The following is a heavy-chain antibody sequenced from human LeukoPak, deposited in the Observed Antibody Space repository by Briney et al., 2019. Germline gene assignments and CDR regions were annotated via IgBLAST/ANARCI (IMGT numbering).Heavy chain of an antibody. CDR3: ARHQWHYYYYMGV. D-gene: IGHD6-19*01. J-gene: IGHJ6*03. CDR2: IYYSGDT. V-gene: IGHV4-39*01. Sequence: PSETLSLTCTVSGGSFSSSSYYWGWIRQPPGKGLEWIGSIYYSGDTYYNPSLKSRRVTISVGTSKNQFSLRLSSVTAADTAVYYCARHQWHYYYYMGVWGKGSTVTVSS. CDR1: GGSFSSSSYY.